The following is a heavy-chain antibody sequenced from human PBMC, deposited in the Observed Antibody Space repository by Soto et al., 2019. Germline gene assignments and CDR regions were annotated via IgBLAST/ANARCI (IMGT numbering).Heavy chain of an antibody. CDR3: ARERATRLDP. CDR1: GYTFTSYD. V-gene: IGHV1-8*01. D-gene: IGHD2-2*01. CDR2: MNPNSGNT. J-gene: IGHJ5*02. Sequence: QVQLVQSGPEVKKPGASVKVSCKASGYTFTSYDINWVRQATGQGLEWMGGMNPNSGNTGIAQKFQGRVTITRNTSISTAYMGLSSLRSEDTAVYYCARERATRLDPWGQGTVVTVSS.